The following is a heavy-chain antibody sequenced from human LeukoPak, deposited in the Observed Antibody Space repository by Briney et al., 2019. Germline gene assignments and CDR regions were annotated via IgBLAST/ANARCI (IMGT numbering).Heavy chain of an antibody. J-gene: IGHJ3*02. Sequence: PGGSLRLSCAASGFTFSSYSMNWVRQAPGKGLEWVSYISSSSSTIYYADSVKGRLTISRDNAKNSLYLQMTSQRAEDTAVYYCARDLIRWELHLGAFDIWGQGTMVTVSS. D-gene: IGHD1-26*01. CDR2: ISSSSSTI. V-gene: IGHV3-48*01. CDR3: ARDLIRWELHLGAFDI. CDR1: GFTFSSYS.